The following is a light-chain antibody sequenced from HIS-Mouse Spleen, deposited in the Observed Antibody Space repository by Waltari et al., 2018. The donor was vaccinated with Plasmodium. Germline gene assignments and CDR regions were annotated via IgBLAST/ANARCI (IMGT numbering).Light chain of an antibody. CDR2: GAS. V-gene: IGKV3-15*01. CDR3: QQYNNWPFT. CDR1: QRVSSN. J-gene: IGKJ3*01. Sequence: IVITQSPATLSVSPGARATLSCRGSQRVSSNLAWYQQKPGQAPRLLIYGASTRATGIPARFSGSGSGTEFTLTISSLQSEDFAVYYCQQYNNWPFTFGPGTKVDIK.